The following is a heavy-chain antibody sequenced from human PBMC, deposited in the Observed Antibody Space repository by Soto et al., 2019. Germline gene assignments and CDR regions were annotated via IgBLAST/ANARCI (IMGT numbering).Heavy chain of an antibody. J-gene: IGHJ6*02. CDR3: ARDPAPYYYDRKKDYYYYYGMDV. Sequence: GSLRISCADSGFTFSSYSMNWVRQAPGKGLEWDSYISSSSSTIYYADSVKGRFTISRDNAKNSLYLQMNSLRDEDTAVYYCARDPAPYYYDRKKDYYYYYGMDVWGQGTTVTVSS. D-gene: IGHD3-22*01. V-gene: IGHV3-48*02. CDR1: GFTFSSYS. CDR2: ISSSSSTI.